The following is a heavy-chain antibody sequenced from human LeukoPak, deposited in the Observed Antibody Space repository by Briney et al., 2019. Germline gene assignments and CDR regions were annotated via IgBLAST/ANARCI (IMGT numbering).Heavy chain of an antibody. V-gene: IGHV4-4*02. D-gene: IGHD2-2*01. J-gene: IGHJ3*02. CDR3: ARMECSSTNCYLFYDI. Sequence: PSETLSLTCAVSGDAITRSNWWSWIRPPPGKGLEWIGQINHSGNTNYNPSLKSRVTISVDTSKNQFSLKLSSVTAADTAVYYCARMECSSTNCYLFYDIWGQGTMVTVSS. CDR2: INHSGNT. CDR1: GDAITRSNW.